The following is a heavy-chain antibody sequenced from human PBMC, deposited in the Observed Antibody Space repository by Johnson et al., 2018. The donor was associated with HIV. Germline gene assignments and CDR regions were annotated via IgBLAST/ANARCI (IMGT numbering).Heavy chain of an antibody. CDR1: GFTFDEYD. J-gene: IGHJ3*02. V-gene: IGHV3-20*04. CDR3: ARAHLIFPKNAFDI. CDR2: INWQGGTP. D-gene: IGHD3-3*02. Sequence: VQLVESGGGLVQPGGSLRLSCAASGFTFDEYDMNWVRQAPGKGLEWVSGINWQGGTPGFADSVQGRFTISRDNVNNSVSLLLNSLRVEDTAVYFCARAHLIFPKNAFDIWGRGTMVTVSS.